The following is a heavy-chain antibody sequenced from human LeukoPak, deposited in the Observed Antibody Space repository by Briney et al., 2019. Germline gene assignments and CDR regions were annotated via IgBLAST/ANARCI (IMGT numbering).Heavy chain of an antibody. V-gene: IGHV3-23*01. CDR1: GFTFSSYA. D-gene: IGHD6-6*01. CDR3: AEGSSSSFFANMDV. Sequence: PWGSLRLSCAASGFTFSSYAMSWVRQAPGKGLEWVSAITASGGSTYYADSVKGRFTISRDNSKNTLYLQINSLRAEDTAVYYCAEGSSSSFFANMDVWGQGTTVTVSS. CDR2: ITASGGST. J-gene: IGHJ6*02.